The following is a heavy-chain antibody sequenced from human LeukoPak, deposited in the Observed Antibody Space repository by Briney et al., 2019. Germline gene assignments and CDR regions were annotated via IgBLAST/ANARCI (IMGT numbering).Heavy chain of an antibody. CDR3: ARGRMVRGVIHYYFYMDV. V-gene: IGHV3-49*03. D-gene: IGHD3-10*01. CDR1: GFTFGDYA. J-gene: IGHJ6*03. CDR2: IRSKAFGGTT. Sequence: GGALKVSCTASGFTFGDYAMSWFRQAPGEGLELEGFIRSKAFGGTTEYAASVKGRFTISRDDSKSIAYLQMNSLKTEDTAVYYCARGRMVRGVIHYYFYMDVWGKGTTVTVSS.